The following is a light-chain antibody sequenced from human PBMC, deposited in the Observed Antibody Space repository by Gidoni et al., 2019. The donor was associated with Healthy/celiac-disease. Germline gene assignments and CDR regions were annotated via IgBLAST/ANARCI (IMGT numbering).Light chain of an antibody. J-gene: IGLJ2*01. CDR1: SSDVGCYNL. CDR3: CSYAGSSTI. Sequence: QSALPQPASASGSARQSIPISGTGTSSDVGCYNLVSWYQQHPGTAPKLMVHEVSKLPSGVSNRFSGSKSGNTASLTISGLQAEDEADYYGCSYAGSSTIFGGGTKLTVL. CDR2: EVS. V-gene: IGLV2-23*02.